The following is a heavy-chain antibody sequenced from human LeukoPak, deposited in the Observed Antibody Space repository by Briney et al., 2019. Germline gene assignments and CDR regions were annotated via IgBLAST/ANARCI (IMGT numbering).Heavy chain of an antibody. J-gene: IGHJ6*01. V-gene: IGHV1-18*01. Sequence: ASVKVSCKASGYTFSYYGISWVRQAPGQGREWMGWINAYNGNTDYAQKFQGRVTMTTDTSTSTAYMELRSLRSDDTAVYYCARGDSSGYQSVYYGMDVWGQGTTVTVSS. CDR1: GYTFSYYG. D-gene: IGHD3-22*01. CDR3: ARGDSSGYQSVYYGMDV. CDR2: INAYNGNT.